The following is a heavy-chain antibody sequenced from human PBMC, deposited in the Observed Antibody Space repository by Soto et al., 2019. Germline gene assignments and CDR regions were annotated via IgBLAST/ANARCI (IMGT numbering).Heavy chain of an antibody. Sequence: GGSLRLSCAASGFTFSSYGMHWVRQAPGKGLEWVAVISYDGSNKYYADSVKGRFTISRDNSKNTLYLQMNSLRAEDTAVYYCAKEYYDFWSGQTYELDYWGQGTLVTVSS. J-gene: IGHJ4*02. CDR1: GFTFSSYG. CDR2: ISYDGSNK. CDR3: AKEYYDFWSGQTYELDY. D-gene: IGHD3-3*01. V-gene: IGHV3-30*18.